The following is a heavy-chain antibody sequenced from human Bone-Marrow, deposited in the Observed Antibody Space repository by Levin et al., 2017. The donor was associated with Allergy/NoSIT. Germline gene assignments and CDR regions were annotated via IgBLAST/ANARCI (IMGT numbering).Heavy chain of an antibody. J-gene: IGHJ3*02. Sequence: GASVKVSCKASGYTFTDYFIHRVRLAPGQGLEWMGWINPNSGDTDSAQNFQDRVTMTRDTSISTAYMELSSLTSNDTALYYCARISSAAFDIWGQGTVVTVSS. V-gene: IGHV1-2*02. CDR1: GYTFTDYF. D-gene: IGHD6-19*01. CDR3: ARISSAAFDI. CDR2: INPNSGDT.